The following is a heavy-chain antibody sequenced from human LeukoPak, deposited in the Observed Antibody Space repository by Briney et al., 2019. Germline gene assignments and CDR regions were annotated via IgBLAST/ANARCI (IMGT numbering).Heavy chain of an antibody. CDR1: GFTFSSYG. D-gene: IGHD5-18*01. V-gene: IGHV3-33*01. CDR2: IWYDAINL. CDR3: ARDDSIQLWSDGKTGFDY. Sequence: PGGSLRLSCAASGFTFSSYGMHWVRQAPGKGLEWGAVIWYDAINLYYPASLNARFTISRYNSDNTLYLQMNTLRADDTAVYYCARDDSIQLWSDGKTGFDYWGQGTLVTVSS. J-gene: IGHJ4*02.